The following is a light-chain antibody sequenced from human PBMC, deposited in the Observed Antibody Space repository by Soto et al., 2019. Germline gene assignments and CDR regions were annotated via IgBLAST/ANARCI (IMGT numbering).Light chain of an antibody. CDR3: QHYGSSRGT. CDR1: QTLSNSY. CDR2: DTS. J-gene: IGKJ1*01. Sequence: EVVLTQSPATLSLSPGERATLSCGASQTLSNSYLAWYQQQPGLAPRLLIYDTSRRAAGIPDRFSGSGSGTDFTITISRLEPEDFEVYYCQHYGSSRGTFGQGTKVEIK. V-gene: IGKV3D-20*01.